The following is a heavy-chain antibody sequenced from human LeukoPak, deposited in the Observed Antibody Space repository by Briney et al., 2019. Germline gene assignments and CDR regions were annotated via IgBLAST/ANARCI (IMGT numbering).Heavy chain of an antibody. J-gene: IGHJ4*02. D-gene: IGHD3-3*01. CDR1: GYTLTELS. Sequence: ASVKVSCKVSGYTLTELSMHWVRQAPGQGLEWMGWINPNSGGTNYAQKFRGRVTMTRDTSISTAYMELSRLRSDDTAVYYCARPHTYYDFWSGYPTYYFDYWGQGTLVTVSS. V-gene: IGHV1-2*02. CDR2: INPNSGGT. CDR3: ARPHTYYDFWSGYPTYYFDY.